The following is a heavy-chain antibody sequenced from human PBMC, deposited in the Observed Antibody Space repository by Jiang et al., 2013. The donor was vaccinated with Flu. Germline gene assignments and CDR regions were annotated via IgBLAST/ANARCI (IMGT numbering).Heavy chain of an antibody. V-gene: IGHV1-69*01. CDR3: AYYYDFWSGPNWFDP. CDR1: GDRFSNFA. CDR2: IIPIFGIP. J-gene: IGHJ5*02. Sequence: GAEVKKPGSSVKVSCKASGDRFSNFAISWVRQAPGQGLEWVGGIIPIFGIPKYAQKFKGRVTITADESTTTVHMELSSLRSEDTAVYYCAYYYDFWSGPNWFDPWGQGTLVTVSS. D-gene: IGHD3-3*01.